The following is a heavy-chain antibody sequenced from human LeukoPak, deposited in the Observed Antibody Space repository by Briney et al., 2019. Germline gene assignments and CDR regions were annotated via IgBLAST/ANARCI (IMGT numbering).Heavy chain of an antibody. CDR2: IYYSGST. V-gene: IGHV4-59*08. Sequence: SETLSLTCTVSGGSISSYYWSWIRQPPRRGLEGIGYIYYSGSTNYNPSLNSRVTISVDTSKNQFSLKLSSVTAADTAVYYCARRLGSGYWDWFDPWGQGTLVTVSS. CDR3: ARRLGSGYWDWFDP. J-gene: IGHJ5*02. D-gene: IGHD3-22*01. CDR1: GGSISSYY.